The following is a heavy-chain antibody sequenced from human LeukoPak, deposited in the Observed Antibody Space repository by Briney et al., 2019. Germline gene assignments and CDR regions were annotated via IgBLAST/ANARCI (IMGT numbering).Heavy chain of an antibody. D-gene: IGHD1-26*01. V-gene: IGHV4-31*03. CDR1: GGSISSDSYY. Sequence: SQTLSLTCTVSGGSISSDSYYWSWIRQHPGKGLEWIGYISYSGSTYYNPSLKSRVTISVDTSKNQFSLKLSSVTAADTAVYYCARGEATTYYFDYWGQGTLVTVSS. J-gene: IGHJ4*02. CDR3: ARGEATTYYFDY. CDR2: ISYSGST.